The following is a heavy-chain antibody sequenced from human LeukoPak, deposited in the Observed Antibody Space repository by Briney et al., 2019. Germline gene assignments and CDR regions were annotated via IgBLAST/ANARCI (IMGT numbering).Heavy chain of an antibody. J-gene: IGHJ4*02. V-gene: IGHV2-70*11. Sequence: SGPTLVNPTQTLTLTCTFSGFSLSTSGMCVSWIRQPPGQALEWLARIDWDGDEYYSTSLRTRLTISKDTSKNQVVLTVTNMDPVDTATYYCARISYNNYYFDYWGQGILDTVSS. CDR2: IDWDGDE. CDR3: ARISYNNYYFDY. CDR1: GFSLSTSGMC. D-gene: IGHD1-1*01.